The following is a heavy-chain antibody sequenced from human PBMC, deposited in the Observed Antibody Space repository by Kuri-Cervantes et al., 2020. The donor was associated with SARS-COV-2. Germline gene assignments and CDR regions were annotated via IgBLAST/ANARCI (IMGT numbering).Heavy chain of an antibody. V-gene: IGHV4-34*01. CDR1: GGSFSGYY. Sequence: SQTLSLTWAVYGGSFSGYYWSWIRQPPGKGLEWIGEINHSGSTNYNPSLKSRVTISVDTSKNQFSLKLSSVTAADTAVYYCAREYYYDSSGYYYTRYYYYYGMDVWGQGTTVTVSS. J-gene: IGHJ6*02. CDR2: INHSGST. CDR3: AREYYYDSSGYYYTRYYYYYGMDV. D-gene: IGHD3-22*01.